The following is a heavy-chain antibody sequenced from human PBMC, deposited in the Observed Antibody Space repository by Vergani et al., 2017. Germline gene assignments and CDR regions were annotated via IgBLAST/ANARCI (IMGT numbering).Heavy chain of an antibody. V-gene: IGHV4-34*01. CDR2: INHSGST. Sequence: QVQLQQWGAGLLKPSETLSLTCAVYGGSFSGYYWSWICQPPGKGLEWIGEINHSGSTNYNPSLKNQVTISVDTSKNQFSLTLSSVTAADTAVYYCARAIASDTAMYARLDAFDIWGQGTMVTVSS. CDR1: GGSFSGYY. J-gene: IGHJ3*02. D-gene: IGHD5-18*01. CDR3: ARAIASDTAMYARLDAFDI.